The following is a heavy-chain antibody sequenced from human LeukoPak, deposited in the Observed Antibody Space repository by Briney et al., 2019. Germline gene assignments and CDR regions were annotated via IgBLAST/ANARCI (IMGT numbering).Heavy chain of an antibody. Sequence: ASVKVSCKASGFTFISYGMHWVRQAPGKGLEWVSYISTSSSTIYYADSVKGRFTISRDNAKNSLFLQMNSLRAEDTAMYYCARDRGHYFDYWGQGTLVTVSS. J-gene: IGHJ4*02. CDR2: ISTSSSTI. CDR3: ARDRGHYFDY. CDR1: GFTFISYG. V-gene: IGHV3-48*01.